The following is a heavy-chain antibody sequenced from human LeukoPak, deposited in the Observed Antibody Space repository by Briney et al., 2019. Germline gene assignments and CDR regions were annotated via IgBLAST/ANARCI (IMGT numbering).Heavy chain of an antibody. CDR1: GYSISSSNW. V-gene: IGHV4-28*03. CDR3: ARDRSLRGALVRWNWFDP. D-gene: IGHD6-13*01. J-gene: IGHJ5*02. CDR2: IYYSGSI. Sequence: SETLSLTCAVSGYSISSSNWWGWIRQPPGKGLEWIGYIYYSGSIYYNPSLKSRVTISVDKSKNQFSLKLSSVTAADTAVYYCARDRSLRGALVRWNWFDPWGQGTLVTGSS.